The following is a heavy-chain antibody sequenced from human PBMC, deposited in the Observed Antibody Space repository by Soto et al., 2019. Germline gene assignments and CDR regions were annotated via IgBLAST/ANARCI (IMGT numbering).Heavy chain of an antibody. CDR3: ARDSSIAARGYFDY. Sequence: PSETLSLTCTVSGGSISSYYWSWIRQPPGKGLEWIGYIYYSGSTNYNPSLKSRVTISVDTSKNQFSLKLSSVTAADTAVYYCARDSSIAARGYFDYWGQGTLGTVAS. CDR2: IYYSGST. V-gene: IGHV4-59*01. D-gene: IGHD6-6*01. J-gene: IGHJ4*02. CDR1: GGSISSYY.